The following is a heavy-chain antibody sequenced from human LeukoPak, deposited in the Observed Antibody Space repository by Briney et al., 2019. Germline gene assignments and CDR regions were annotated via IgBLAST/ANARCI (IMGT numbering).Heavy chain of an antibody. V-gene: IGHV4-34*01. CDR1: GGSFSGYY. Sequence: PSETLSLTCAVYGGSFSGYYWSWIRQPPGKGLEWIGEINHSGSTNYNPSLKSRVTISVDTSKNQFSLKLSSVTAADTAVYYCASLPHKIDYGDAFDIWGQGTMVTVSS. CDR3: ASLPHKIDYGDAFDI. CDR2: INHSGST. D-gene: IGHD4-17*01. J-gene: IGHJ3*02.